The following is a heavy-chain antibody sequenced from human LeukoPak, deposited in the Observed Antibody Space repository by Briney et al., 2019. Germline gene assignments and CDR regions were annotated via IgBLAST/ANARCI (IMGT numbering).Heavy chain of an antibody. D-gene: IGHD6-13*01. Sequence: GGSLRLSCAASGFTFSSYGMPWVRQAPGKGLEWVAVISYDGSNKYYADSVKGRFTISRDNSKNTLYLQMNSLRAEDTAVYYCAKGGSSSWFTYYYYGMDVWGQGTTVTVSS. V-gene: IGHV3-30*18. J-gene: IGHJ6*02. CDR1: GFTFSSYG. CDR3: AKGGSSSWFTYYYYGMDV. CDR2: ISYDGSNK.